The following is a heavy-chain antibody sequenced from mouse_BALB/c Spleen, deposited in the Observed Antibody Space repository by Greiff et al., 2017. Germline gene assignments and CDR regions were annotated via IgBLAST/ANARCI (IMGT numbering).Heavy chain of an antibody. CDR1: GFNIKDYY. Sequence: EVQLHQSGAELVRPGALVKLSCKASGFNIKDYYMHWVKQRPEQGLEWIGWIDPENGNTIYDPKFQGKASITADTSSNTAYLQLSSLTSEDTAVYYCARVTTATFWYFDVWGAGTTVTVSS. D-gene: IGHD1-2*01. V-gene: IGHV14-1*02. J-gene: IGHJ1*01. CDR3: ARVTTATFWYFDV. CDR2: IDPENGNT.